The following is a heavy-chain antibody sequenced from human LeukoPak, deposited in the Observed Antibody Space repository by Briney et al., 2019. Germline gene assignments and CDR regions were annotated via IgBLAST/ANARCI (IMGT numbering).Heavy chain of an antibody. Sequence: GSLRLSCAASGFTFSSYAMSWVRQAPGKGLEWVSAISGSGGSTYYADSVKGRFTISRDNSKNTLYLQMNSLRAEDTAVYYCAKGGIDFWSGYYFSYWGQGTLVTVSS. V-gene: IGHV3-23*01. CDR3: AKGGIDFWSGYYFSY. CDR2: ISGSGGST. D-gene: IGHD3-3*01. J-gene: IGHJ4*02. CDR1: GFTFSSYA.